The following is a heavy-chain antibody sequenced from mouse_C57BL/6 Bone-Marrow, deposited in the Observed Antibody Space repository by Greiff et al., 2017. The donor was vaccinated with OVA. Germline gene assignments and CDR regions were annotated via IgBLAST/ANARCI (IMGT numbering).Heavy chain of an antibody. D-gene: IGHD1-1*01. CDR2: IYPRSGNT. Sequence: QVQLQQSGAELARPGASVKLSCKASGYTFTSSGISWVKQRTGQGLEWIGEIYPRSGNTYYNEKFKGKATLTADKSSSTAYMELRSLTSEDSAVYFCARDGHYYGSSFFAYWGQGTLVTVAA. CDR3: ARDGHYYGSSFFAY. CDR1: GYTFTSSG. J-gene: IGHJ3*01. V-gene: IGHV1-81*01.